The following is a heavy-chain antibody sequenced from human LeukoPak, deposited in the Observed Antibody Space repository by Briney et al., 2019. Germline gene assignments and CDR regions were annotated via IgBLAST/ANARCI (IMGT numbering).Heavy chain of an antibody. Sequence: GGSLRLSCAASGFPFSSHAMSWVRQPPGQGLEWVAAISNGKTYYADSVRGRFAISRDDSTNTVYLHMNSLRDEDTALYHCVREAGYCAPVCVKTNWFDPWGQGTLVTVSS. CDR1: GFPFSSHA. CDR3: VREAGYCAPVCVKTNWFDP. CDR2: ISNGKT. J-gene: IGHJ5*02. D-gene: IGHD2-15*01. V-gene: IGHV3-23*01.